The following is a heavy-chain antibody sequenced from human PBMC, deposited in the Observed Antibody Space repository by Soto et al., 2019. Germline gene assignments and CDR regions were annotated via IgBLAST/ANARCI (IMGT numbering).Heavy chain of an antibody. CDR3: ARGGGYCSSTSCYTAYYYGMDV. D-gene: IGHD2-2*02. CDR1: GYTFTNYY. CDR2: VNRSGGGT. V-gene: IGHV1-46*01. Sequence: ASVKVSCKASGYTFTNYYIHWVRQAPGQGPEWLGVVNRSGGGTIYAQKFQGRVTMTRDTSTSTVHMELSSLRSEDTAVYYCARGGGYCSSTSCYTAYYYGMDVWGQGTTVTVSS. J-gene: IGHJ6*02.